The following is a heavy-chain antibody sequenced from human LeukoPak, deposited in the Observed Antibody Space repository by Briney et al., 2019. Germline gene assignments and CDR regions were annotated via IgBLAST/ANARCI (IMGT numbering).Heavy chain of an antibody. Sequence: ASVKVSCKASGDTFIRYGITWVRQAPGQGLEWMGWISTGNGNTDYGQKFQGRVTMTTDTSTGTAYMELRSLRSDDTAMYYCARANNWNYALGYWGQGTLVTVSS. D-gene: IGHD1-7*01. CDR3: ARANNWNYALGY. CDR1: GDTFIRYG. J-gene: IGHJ4*02. CDR2: ISTGNGNT. V-gene: IGHV1-18*01.